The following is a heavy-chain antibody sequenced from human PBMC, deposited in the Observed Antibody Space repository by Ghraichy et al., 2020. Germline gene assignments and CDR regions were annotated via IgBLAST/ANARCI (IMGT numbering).Heavy chain of an antibody. D-gene: IGHD2-8*02. J-gene: IGHJ4*02. CDR3: AKAWRSGKWYWFDY. CDR1: GFTFSDYA. CDR2: ISESGGSS. V-gene: IGHV3-23*01. Sequence: GGSLRLSCAASGFTFSDYAMSWVRQAPGMGLEWVSSISESGGSSYCADSVEGRFIISRDNSKNTLYLQMSSLRADDTVVYYCAKAWRSGKWYWFDYWGQGTLVTVSS.